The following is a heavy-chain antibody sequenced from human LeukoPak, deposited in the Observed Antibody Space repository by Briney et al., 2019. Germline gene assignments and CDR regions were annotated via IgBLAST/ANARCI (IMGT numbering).Heavy chain of an antibody. V-gene: IGHV1-8*01. CDR3: ARVGGRIAARRGTFDY. J-gene: IGHJ4*02. D-gene: IGHD6-6*01. CDR1: GYTFTSYD. CDR2: MNPNSGNT. Sequence: ASVKVSCKASGYTFTSYDINWVRQATGQGLEWMGWMNPNSGNTGYAQKFQGRVTTTRNTSISTAYMELSSLRSEDTAVYYCARVGGRIAARRGTFDYWGQGTLVTVSS.